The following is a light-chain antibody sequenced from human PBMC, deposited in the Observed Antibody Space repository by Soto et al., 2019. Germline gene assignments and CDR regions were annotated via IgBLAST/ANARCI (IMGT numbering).Light chain of an antibody. J-gene: IGKJ3*01. CDR1: QSVGTY. CDR3: QQRAMLFT. V-gene: IGKV3-11*01. Sequence: EIVLTQSPATLSLSPGERATLSCRASQSVGTYLAWYQQRPGQAPRLIIYDTSHRATGIPPRFSGSGSGTDSTITSSSLETEYFAFYYSQQRAMLFTFGPGTKVDIK. CDR2: DTS.